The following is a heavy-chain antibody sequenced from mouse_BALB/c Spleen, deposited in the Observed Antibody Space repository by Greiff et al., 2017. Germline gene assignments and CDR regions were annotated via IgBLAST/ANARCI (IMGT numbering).Heavy chain of an antibody. Sequence: EVKLMESGGGLVKPGGSLKLSCAASGFTFSDYYMYWVRQTPEKRLEWVATISDGGSYTYYPDSVKGRFTISRDNAKNNLYLQMSSLKSEDTAMYYCARGVDYGNYRYFDVWGAGTTVTVSS. D-gene: IGHD2-1*01. CDR1: GFTFSDYY. CDR3: ARGVDYGNYRYFDV. CDR2: ISDGGSYT. V-gene: IGHV5-4*02. J-gene: IGHJ1*01.